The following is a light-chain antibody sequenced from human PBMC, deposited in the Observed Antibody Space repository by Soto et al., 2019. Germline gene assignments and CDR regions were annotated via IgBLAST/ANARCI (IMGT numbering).Light chain of an antibody. CDR1: SSDVGGYNY. J-gene: IGLJ1*01. Sequence: QSALTQPASVSESPGQSITISCTGTSSDVGGYNYVSWYQQHPGKAPKLMIYEVSNRPSGVSNRFSGSKSGNTASLTISGLQAEDEADYYCSSYTSIFYVFGTGTKVTVL. CDR2: EVS. CDR3: SSYTSIFYV. V-gene: IGLV2-14*01.